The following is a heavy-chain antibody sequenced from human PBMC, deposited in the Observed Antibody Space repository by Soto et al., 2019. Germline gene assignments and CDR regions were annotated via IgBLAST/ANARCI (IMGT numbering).Heavy chain of an antibody. CDR2: ISYDGSNK. CDR1: GFTFSSYA. J-gene: IGHJ4*02. Sequence: GGSLRLSCAASGFTFSSYAMHWVRQAPGKGLEWVAVISYDGSNKYYADSVKGRFTISRDNSKNTLYLQMNSLRSEDTAVYYCATGPVPVFDYWGQGTLVTVSS. V-gene: IGHV3-30-3*01. CDR3: ATGPVPVFDY.